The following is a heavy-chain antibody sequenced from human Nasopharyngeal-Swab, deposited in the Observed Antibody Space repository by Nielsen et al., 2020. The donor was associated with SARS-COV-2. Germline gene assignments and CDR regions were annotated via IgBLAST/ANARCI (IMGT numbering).Heavy chain of an antibody. Sequence: GESLKISCAASGFTFSSYNINWVRQAPGKGLEWVSSISSSSSYIYYADSVKGRFTISRDNAKKSLYLQIDRLRAEDTAVYYCARDKYGGCGGDCYYYYYYGMDVWGRGTTVTVSS. CDR2: ISSSSSYI. V-gene: IGHV3-21*01. CDR3: ARDKYGGCGGDCYYYYYYGMDV. D-gene: IGHD2-21*02. J-gene: IGHJ6*02. CDR1: GFTFSSYN.